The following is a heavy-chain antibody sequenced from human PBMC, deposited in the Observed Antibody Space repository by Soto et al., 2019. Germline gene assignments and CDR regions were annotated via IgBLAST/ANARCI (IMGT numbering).Heavy chain of an antibody. Sequence: QVPLVQSGAEVKKPGASVKVSCKASGYTFTSYGISWVREAPGQGLEWMGWISAYNGNTNYAQKLQGRVTMTTDTSTSTAYMELRSLRSDDTAVYFCAREGQCLGYYYYGMDVWGQGTTVTVSS. CDR2: ISAYNGNT. J-gene: IGHJ6*02. CDR1: GYTFTSYG. CDR3: AREGQCLGYYYYGMDV. D-gene: IGHD6-19*01. V-gene: IGHV1-18*04.